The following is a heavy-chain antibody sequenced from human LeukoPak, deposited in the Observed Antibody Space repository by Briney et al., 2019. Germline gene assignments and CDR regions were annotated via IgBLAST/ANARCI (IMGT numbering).Heavy chain of an antibody. CDR3: ARGFGIVGATSFDY. D-gene: IGHD1-26*01. J-gene: IGHJ4*02. CDR1: GFSFSSYW. CDR2: INHSGST. Sequence: GSLRLSCAASGFSFSSYWMSWVRQPPGKGLEWIGEINHSGSTNYNPSLKSRVTISVDTSKNQFSLKLSSVTAADTAVYYCARGFGIVGATSFDYWGQGTLVTVSS. V-gene: IGHV4-34*01.